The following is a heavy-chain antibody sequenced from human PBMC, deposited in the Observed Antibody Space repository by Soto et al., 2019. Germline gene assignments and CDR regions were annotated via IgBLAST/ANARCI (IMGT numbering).Heavy chain of an antibody. CDR3: TTALTYYDILTGYSSGGAIDY. Sequence: GGSLRLSCAASGFIFSNAWMNWVRQAPGKGLEWVGRIKSKTDGGTTDYAAPVKGRFTISRDDSKNTLYLQMNSLKTEDTAVYYCTTALTYYDILTGYSSGGAIDYWGQGTLVTVSS. CDR2: IKSKTDGGTT. D-gene: IGHD3-9*01. CDR1: GFIFSNAW. V-gene: IGHV3-15*07. J-gene: IGHJ4*02.